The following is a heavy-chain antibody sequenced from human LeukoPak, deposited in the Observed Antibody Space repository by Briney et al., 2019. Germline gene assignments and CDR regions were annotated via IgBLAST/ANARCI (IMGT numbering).Heavy chain of an antibody. D-gene: IGHD3-22*01. Sequence: GGSLRLSCAASGFTFNDYGMSWVRQGPGRGLEWVSGINWNGGATGYADSVRGRFTISRDNAKNSLYLQMNSLRAEDTALYYCARDKHYYDSSNYVWGQGTLVTVSS. CDR3: ARDKHYYDSSNYV. CDR1: GFTFNDYG. V-gene: IGHV3-20*04. J-gene: IGHJ4*02. CDR2: INWNGGAT.